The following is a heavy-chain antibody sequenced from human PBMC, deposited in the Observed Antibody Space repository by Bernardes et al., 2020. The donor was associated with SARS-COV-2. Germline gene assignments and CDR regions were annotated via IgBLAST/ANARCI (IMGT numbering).Heavy chain of an antibody. CDR3: AKGPTTDTINGMDV. Sequence: GGSLRLSCASSGFTFNTYAMAWVRRAPGKGLEWVSSMTGSGEWTFYADSVKGRFTISRDNSKNTLFLQMNRLRTEDTAVYYCAKGPTTDTINGMDVWGQGTTVTVSS. CDR1: GFTFNTYA. CDR2: MTGSGEWT. D-gene: IGHD1-20*01. J-gene: IGHJ6*02. V-gene: IGHV3-23*01.